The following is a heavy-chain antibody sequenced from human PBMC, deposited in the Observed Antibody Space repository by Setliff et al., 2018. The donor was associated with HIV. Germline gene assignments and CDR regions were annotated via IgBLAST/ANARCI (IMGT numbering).Heavy chain of an antibody. CDR3: TSGVEQWLIRGY. V-gene: IGHV3-73*01. CDR1: GFTFSGAA. D-gene: IGHD6-19*01. J-gene: IGHJ4*02. Sequence: GGSLRLSCAASGFTFSGAAMHWVRQASGKGLEWAGRIRSKANSYATVYAASVKGRFTISRDDSENTAYLQMNSLKTEDTAVYYCTSGVEQWLIRGYWGQGTLVTVSS. CDR2: IRSKANSYAT.